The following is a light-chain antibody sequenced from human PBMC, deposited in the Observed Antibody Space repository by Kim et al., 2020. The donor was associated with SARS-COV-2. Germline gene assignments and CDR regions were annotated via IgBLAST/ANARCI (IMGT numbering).Light chain of an antibody. CDR3: QQTNSFPLT. J-gene: IGKJ4*01. Sequence: ESVGDRVTITCRASQGISSWLAWYQQKQGKAPKLLIYEASSLQSGVPSRFSGSGSGTEFSLTISSLQPEDFATYYCQQTNSFPLTFGGGTKVDIK. CDR2: EAS. V-gene: IGKV1D-12*01. CDR1: QGISSW.